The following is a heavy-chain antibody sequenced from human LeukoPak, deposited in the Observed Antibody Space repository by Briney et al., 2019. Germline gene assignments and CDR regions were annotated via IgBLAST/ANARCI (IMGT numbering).Heavy chain of an antibody. Sequence: GGSLRLSCAASGFTFSSYAMSWVRQAPGKGLEWVSAISGSGGNTYYADSVKGRFTISRDNSKNTLYLQMNSLRAEDTAVYYCAKDLLLGYFQHWGQGTLVTVSS. CDR1: GFTFSSYA. J-gene: IGHJ1*01. CDR3: AKDLLLGYFQH. V-gene: IGHV3-23*01. CDR2: ISGSGGNT. D-gene: IGHD3-10*01.